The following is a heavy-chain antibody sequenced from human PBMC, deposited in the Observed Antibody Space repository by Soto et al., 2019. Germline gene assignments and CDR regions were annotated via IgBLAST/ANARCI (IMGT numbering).Heavy chain of an antibody. CDR2: INHSRSN. Sequence: PAETLSLTCAVYGGSFSGYYWSWIRQPPGKGLEWIGEINHSRSNNYNPSLKSRFTISVDTSKNQFSLELSSVTAADTAVYYCAMGGGYYGYWFDPWGQGTLVTVSS. D-gene: IGHD1-26*01. CDR3: AMGGGYYGYWFDP. CDR1: GGSFSGYY. J-gene: IGHJ5*02. V-gene: IGHV4-34*01.